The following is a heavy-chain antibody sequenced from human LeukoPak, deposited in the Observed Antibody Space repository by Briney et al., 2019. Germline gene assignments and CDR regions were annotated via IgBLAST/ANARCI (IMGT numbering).Heavy chain of an antibody. Sequence: SQTLSLTCAVSDGSISSGGYSWSWIRQPPGKGLEWIGYIYHSGSTYYNPSLKSRVTISVDRSKNQFSLKLSSVTAADTAVYYCATLNYYDSSGSWGQGTLVTVSS. CDR1: DGSISSGGYS. J-gene: IGHJ4*02. CDR2: IYHSGST. V-gene: IGHV4-30-2*01. CDR3: ATLNYYDSSGS. D-gene: IGHD3-22*01.